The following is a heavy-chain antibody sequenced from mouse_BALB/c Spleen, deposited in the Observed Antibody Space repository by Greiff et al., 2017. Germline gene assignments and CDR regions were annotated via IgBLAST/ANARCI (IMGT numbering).Heavy chain of an antibody. J-gene: IGHJ1*01. Sequence: VQVVESGPGLVAPSQSLSITCTVSGFSLTSYGVHWVRQPPGKGLEWLGVIWAGGSTNYNSALMSRLSISKDNSKSQVFLKMNSLQTDDTAMYYCARDVDDYDWYFDVWGAGTTVTVSS. CDR2: IWAGGST. V-gene: IGHV2-9*02. CDR1: GFSLTSYG. D-gene: IGHD2-4*01. CDR3: ARDVDDYDWYFDV.